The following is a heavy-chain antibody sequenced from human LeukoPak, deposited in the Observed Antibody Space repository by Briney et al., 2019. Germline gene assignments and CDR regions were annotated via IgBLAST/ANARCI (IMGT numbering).Heavy chain of an antibody. J-gene: IGHJ4*02. CDR3: ARGAGTTVTTRPPLY. D-gene: IGHD4-17*01. CDR2: ISYDGSNK. CDR1: GFTFSSYA. Sequence: PGGSLRLSCAASGFTFSSYAMHWVRQAPGKGLEWVAVISYDGSNKYYADSVKGRFTISRDNSKNTLYLQMNSLRAEDTAVYYCARGAGTTVTTRPPLYWGQGTLVTVSS. V-gene: IGHV3-30-3*01.